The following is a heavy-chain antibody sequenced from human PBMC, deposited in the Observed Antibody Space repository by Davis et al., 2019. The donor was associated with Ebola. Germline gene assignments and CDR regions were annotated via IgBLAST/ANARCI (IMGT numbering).Heavy chain of an antibody. CDR3: ARARYGSGSYYLDY. CDR2: INPNSGGT. Sequence: AASVKVSCKASGYTFTGYYMHWVRQAPGQGLEWMGWINPNSGGTNYAQKFQGWVTMTRDTSISTAYMELSRLRSDDTAVYYCARARYGSGSYYLDYWGQRTLVTVSS. V-gene: IGHV1-2*04. D-gene: IGHD3-10*01. J-gene: IGHJ4*02. CDR1: GYTFTGYY.